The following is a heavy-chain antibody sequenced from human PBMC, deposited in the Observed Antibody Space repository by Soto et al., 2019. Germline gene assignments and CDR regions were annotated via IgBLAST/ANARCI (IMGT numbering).Heavy chain of an antibody. CDR3: ARDRYDCSGSRCSYLERV. V-gene: IGHV4-34*11. J-gene: IGHJ4*02. Sequence: SETLSLTCAVYGGSFSVYYWTLILQPPGKGLEWIVEIYYSWSTNYNPSLMSRVTISVDTSKNQFSLNLRSVTAADTAVYFCARDRYDCSGSRCSYLERVWGQGTLVTVSS. CDR1: GGSFSVYY. D-gene: IGHD2-15*01. CDR2: IYYSWST.